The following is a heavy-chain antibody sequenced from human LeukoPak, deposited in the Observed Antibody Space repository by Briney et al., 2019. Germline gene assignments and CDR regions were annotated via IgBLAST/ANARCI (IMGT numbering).Heavy chain of an antibody. Sequence: PSETLSLTCAVYGGSFSGYYWSWIRQPPGKGLEWIGEINHSGSTNYNPSLKSRVTISVDTSKNQFSLKLSSVTAADTAVYYCARALYYYDSSGYWTSEAQKYIDYWGQGTLVTVSS. J-gene: IGHJ4*02. D-gene: IGHD3-22*01. V-gene: IGHV4-34*01. CDR1: GGSFSGYY. CDR3: ARALYYYDSSGYWTSEAQKYIDY. CDR2: INHSGST.